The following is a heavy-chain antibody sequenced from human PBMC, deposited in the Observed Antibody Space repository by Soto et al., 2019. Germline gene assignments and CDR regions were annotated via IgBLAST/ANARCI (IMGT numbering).Heavy chain of an antibody. D-gene: IGHD1-26*01. CDR1: GYTFTGYY. CDR3: ARDDPREAPWDGMDV. V-gene: IGHV1-2*02. J-gene: IGHJ6*02. Sequence: QVQLVQSGAEVKKPGASVKVSCKASGYTFTGYYMHWVRQAPGQGLEWMGWINPNSGSTNYAQKFQGRVTMTRDTSISTAYMELSSLRSDDTAVYYCARDDPREAPWDGMDVWGQGTTVTVSS. CDR2: INPNSGST.